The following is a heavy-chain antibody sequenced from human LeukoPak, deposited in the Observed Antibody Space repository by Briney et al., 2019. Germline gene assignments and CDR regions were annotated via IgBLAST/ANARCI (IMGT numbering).Heavy chain of an antibody. CDR2: ISSSSSYI. CDR1: GFIFGSYS. CDR3: AKVSAWAMVGATYFDY. V-gene: IGHV3-21*04. J-gene: IGHJ4*02. Sequence: GGSLRLSCTASGFIFGSYSMNWVRQAPGKGLEWVSSISSSSSYIFYADSVKGRFTISRDNSKNTVYLQMNSLRAEDTAVYYCAKVSAWAMVGATYFDYWGQGTLVTVSS. D-gene: IGHD1-26*01.